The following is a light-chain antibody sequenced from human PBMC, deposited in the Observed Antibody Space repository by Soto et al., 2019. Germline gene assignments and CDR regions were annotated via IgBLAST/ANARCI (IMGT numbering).Light chain of an antibody. J-gene: IGLJ1*01. Sequence: QSALTQPGSVCEYAGQSITISCTGTTRFAGSYNFVSCYLQHPGKAPQDVIYECTKRPSEVSNRFSGSTAGSTASLTISGLQTEDEADYYCCSYVGASIYVFGTGTKVTVL. CDR2: ECT. CDR1: TRFAGSYNF. CDR3: CSYVGASIYV. V-gene: IGLV2-23*01.